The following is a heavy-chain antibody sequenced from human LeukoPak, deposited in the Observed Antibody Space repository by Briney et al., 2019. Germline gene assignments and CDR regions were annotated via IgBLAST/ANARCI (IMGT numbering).Heavy chain of an antibody. D-gene: IGHD3-22*01. V-gene: IGHV3-30*18. Sequence: SLRLSCAASGFTFSMFGIYWVRQAPGKGLEWVAAISPDGKKDYYTESVRGRFTVSRDNSYNMIYLQMNSLRGEDSAVYYCAKINNYDDYWGQGTLVTVSS. CDR1: GFTFSMFG. J-gene: IGHJ4*02. CDR2: ISPDGKKD. CDR3: AKINNYDDY.